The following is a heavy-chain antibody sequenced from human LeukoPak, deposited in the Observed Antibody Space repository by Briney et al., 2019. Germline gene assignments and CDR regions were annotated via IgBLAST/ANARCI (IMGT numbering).Heavy chain of an antibody. Sequence: GGSLRLSCSASGFTFSSYAMHWVRQAPGKGLEYVSAISSNGGSTYYADSVKGRFTISRDNSKNTLYLQMSSLRAEDTAVYYCVRDDFWSGYYSFGNWFDPWGQGTLVTVSS. J-gene: IGHJ5*02. CDR2: ISSNGGST. CDR3: VRDDFWSGYYSFGNWFDP. D-gene: IGHD3-3*01. CDR1: GFTFSSYA. V-gene: IGHV3-64D*09.